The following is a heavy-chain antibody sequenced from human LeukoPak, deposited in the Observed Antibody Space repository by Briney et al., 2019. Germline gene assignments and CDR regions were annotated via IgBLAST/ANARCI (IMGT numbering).Heavy chain of an antibody. J-gene: IGHJ4*02. D-gene: IGHD1-1*01. V-gene: IGHV1-2*02. CDR2: INPNSGGT. Sequence: TSVKVSCKASGYTFTGYYMHWLRQAPGQGLEWMGWINPNSGGTNNAHRFQGRVTMTRDTSISTAYMELSRLRCDDTGVYYCARDRNWNGEEFCDYWGQGTLVSVSS. CDR1: GYTFTGYY. CDR3: ARDRNWNGEEFCDY.